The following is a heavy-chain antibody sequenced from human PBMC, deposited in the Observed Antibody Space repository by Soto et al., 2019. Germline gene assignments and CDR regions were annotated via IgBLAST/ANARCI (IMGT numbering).Heavy chain of an antibody. D-gene: IGHD6-25*01. V-gene: IGHV3-74*01. CDR2: ISADGSDT. CDR3: LSKGPSGPWRA. CDR1: GFTLSNDL. J-gene: IGHJ5*02. Sequence: GGSLRLSCSASGFTLSNDLVHWVRQSPGKGLVWVSRISADGSDTAYADSVKGRFSISRDNARNTVYLQMSSLRVDDTAVYYFLSKGPSGPWRAWGQGTLVTVSS.